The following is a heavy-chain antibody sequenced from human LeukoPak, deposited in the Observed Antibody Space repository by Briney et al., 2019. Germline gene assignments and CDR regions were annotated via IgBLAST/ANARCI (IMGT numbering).Heavy chain of an antibody. V-gene: IGHV4-30-2*01. D-gene: IGHD2-2*01. CDR3: VRGGAAPAANPLHYYYYGMDV. J-gene: IGHJ6*04. CDR1: GGSISSGGYS. Sequence: TSETLSLTCAVSGGSISSGGYSWSWIRQPPGKGLEWIGYIYHSGSTYYNPSLKSRVTISVDRSKNQFSLKLSFVTAADTAVYYCVRGGAAPAANPLHYYYYGMDVWGKGTTVTVSS. CDR2: IYHSGST.